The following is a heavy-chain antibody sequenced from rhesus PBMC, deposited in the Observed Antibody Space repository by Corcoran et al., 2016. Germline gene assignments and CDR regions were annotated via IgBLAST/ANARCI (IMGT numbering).Heavy chain of an antibody. J-gene: IGHJ4*01. V-gene: IGHV4S5*01. CDR3: AILNYGSSTI. D-gene: IGHD4-29*01. CDR2: MGGSRGTN. CDR1: GGSISDYY. Sequence: QVQLEESGPGLVKPSETLSLTCAVSGGSISDYYWNWIRQPPGKGLDGIGYMGGSRGTNDYTPPLRSRVTISTDTSKHPLSLRLSSVTDADTAVYYCAILNYGSSTIWGQGVLVTVSS.